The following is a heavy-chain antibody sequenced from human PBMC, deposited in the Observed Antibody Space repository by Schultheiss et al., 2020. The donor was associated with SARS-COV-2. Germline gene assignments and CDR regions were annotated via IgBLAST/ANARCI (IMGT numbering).Heavy chain of an antibody. CDR2: ISYDGSNK. CDR1: GFTFSSYA. CDR3: TTLTMIVVVITLSGMDV. D-gene: IGHD3-22*01. J-gene: IGHJ6*02. V-gene: IGHV3-30*01. Sequence: GGSLRLSCAASGFTFSSYAMHWVRQAPGKGLEWVAVISYDGSNKYYADSVKGRFTISRDNSKNTLYLQMNSLRAEDTAVYYCTTLTMIVVVITLSGMDVWGQGTTVTVSS.